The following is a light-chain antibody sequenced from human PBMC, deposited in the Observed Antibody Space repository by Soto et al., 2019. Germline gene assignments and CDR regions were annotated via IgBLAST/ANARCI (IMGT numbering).Light chain of an antibody. CDR3: QQFYNLPYT. Sequence: DLQMTQSPSSLSASVGDRVTITCQASQEISNYVNWYQQKPGKAPNLLVYDASNLQSGVPSRFSGSGAETVFTFTISSLQPEDIATYFCQQFYNLPYTFGQGTKLQIK. V-gene: IGKV1-33*01. CDR1: QEISNY. CDR2: DAS. J-gene: IGKJ2*01.